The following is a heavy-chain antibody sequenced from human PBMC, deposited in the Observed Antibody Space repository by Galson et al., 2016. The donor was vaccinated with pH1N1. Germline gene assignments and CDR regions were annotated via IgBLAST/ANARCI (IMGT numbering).Heavy chain of an antibody. D-gene: IGHD2-2*01. V-gene: IGHV3-9*01. Sequence: SLRLSCAASGFTFDDYAMHWVRQAPGKGLEWVSGITWNSGSIGYADSVKGRFTISRDNAKNSLYLQMNSLRAEETALYYCAKDIVVVPAAMGGYMDVWGKGTTVTVAS. CDR3: AKDIVVVPAAMGGYMDV. J-gene: IGHJ6*03. CDR2: ITWNSGSI. CDR1: GFTFDDYA.